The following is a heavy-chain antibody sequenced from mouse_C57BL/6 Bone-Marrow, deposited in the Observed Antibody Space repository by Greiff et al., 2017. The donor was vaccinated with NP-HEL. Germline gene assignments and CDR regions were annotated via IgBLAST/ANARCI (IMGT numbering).Heavy chain of an antibody. CDR2: IDPENGDT. J-gene: IGHJ2*01. CDR1: GFNIKDDY. CDR3: TSVSSLVY. D-gene: IGHD1-1*01. V-gene: IGHV14-4*01. Sequence: EVQLQESGAELVRPGASVKLSCTASGFNIKDDYMHWVKQRPEQGLEWIGWIDPENGDTEYASKFQGKATITADTSSNTAYLQLSSLTSEDTAVYYCTSVSSLVYWGQGTTLTVSS.